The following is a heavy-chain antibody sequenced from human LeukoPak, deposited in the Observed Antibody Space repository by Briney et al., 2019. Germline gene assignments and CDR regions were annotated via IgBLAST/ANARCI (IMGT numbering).Heavy chain of an antibody. CDR1: GYTLTELS. V-gene: IGHV1-2*06. D-gene: IGHD4-17*01. CDR2: INPNSGGT. CDR3: AREVDYGDPNYYYYYMDV. Sequence: ASVKVSCKVSGYTLTELSMHWVRQAPGQGLEWMGRINPNSGGTNYAQKFQGRVTMTRDTSISTAYMELSRLRSDDTAVYYCAREVDYGDPNYYYYYMDVWGKGTTVTVSS. J-gene: IGHJ6*03.